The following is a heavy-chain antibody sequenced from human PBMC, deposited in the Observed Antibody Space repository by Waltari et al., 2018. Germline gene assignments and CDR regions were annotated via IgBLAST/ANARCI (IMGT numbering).Heavy chain of an antibody. CDR3: ARERYVYDFWSGYYQPDAFDI. J-gene: IGHJ3*02. V-gene: IGHV3-48*03. CDR2: ISSSGSTI. CDR1: GFTFSSYE. D-gene: IGHD3-3*01. Sequence: EVQLVESGGGLVQPGGSLRLSCAASGFTFSSYEMNWVRQAPGTGLEWVSYISSSGSTIYYADSVKGRFTISRDNAKNSLYLQMNSLRAEDTAVYYCARERYVYDFWSGYYQPDAFDIWGQGTMVTVSS.